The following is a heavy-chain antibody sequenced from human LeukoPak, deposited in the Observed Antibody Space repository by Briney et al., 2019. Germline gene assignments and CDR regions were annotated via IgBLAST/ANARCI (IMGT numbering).Heavy chain of an antibody. D-gene: IGHD2-21*02. CDR3: ARDLPRIVVVTVLYYYGMDV. CDR2: ISYDGSKN. J-gene: IGHJ6*02. V-gene: IGHV3-30*04. Sequence: PGGSLRPSCAASGSTFSTYAMPWVRQPPGKGLGWAAVISYDGSKNYYADSVKGRFTISRNTSKKRLYLQMNSLGADDTAVYYCARDLPRIVVVTVLYYYGMDVWGQGTTVTVSS. CDR1: GSTFSTYA.